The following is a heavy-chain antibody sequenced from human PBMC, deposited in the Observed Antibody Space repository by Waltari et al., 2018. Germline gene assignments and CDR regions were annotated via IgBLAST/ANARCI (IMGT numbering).Heavy chain of an antibody. CDR1: GFTFSSYA. CDR3: AKDSSSWLGVDLLFDY. V-gene: IGHV3-23*04. D-gene: IGHD6-13*01. CDR2: ISGSGGST. Sequence: EVQLVESGGGLVQPGGSLRLSCAASGFTFSSYAMSWVRPAPGKGLEWVSAISGSGGSTYYADSVKGRFTISRDNSKNTLYLQMNSLRAEDTAVYYCAKDSSSWLGVDLLFDYWGQGTLVTVSS. J-gene: IGHJ4*02.